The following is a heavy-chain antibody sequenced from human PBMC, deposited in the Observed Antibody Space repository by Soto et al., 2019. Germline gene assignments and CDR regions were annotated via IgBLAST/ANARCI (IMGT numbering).Heavy chain of an antibody. V-gene: IGHV4-34*01. CDR3: ARVERGTATTVVDAFDI. D-gene: IGHD1-1*01. Sequence: QVQLQQWGAGLLKPSETLSLTCAVYGGSVSSGSYYWSWIRQPPGKGLEWIGEMSHSGGTHFSPSLTSRVTISVDTSKNQFSLKMSFVTAADTALYYCARVERGTATTVVDAFDIWGPGTMVTVSS. CDR2: MSHSGGT. J-gene: IGHJ3*02. CDR1: GGSVSSGSYY.